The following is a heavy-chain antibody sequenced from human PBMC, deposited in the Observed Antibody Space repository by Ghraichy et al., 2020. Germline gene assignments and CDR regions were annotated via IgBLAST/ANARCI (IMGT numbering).Heavy chain of an antibody. D-gene: IGHD5-24*01. CDR2: IHNSGGT. Sequence: ESLNISCTVSGAPISHFYWSWIRQPPGKGLEWIGYIHNSGGTNYDPSFKSRLTISIDTSKNQFSLKLSSATAADTAVYYCARDGDGNPYAGFDYWGQGALVTVSS. V-gene: IGHV4-59*01. CDR3: ARDGDGNPYAGFDY. CDR1: GAPISHFY. J-gene: IGHJ4*02.